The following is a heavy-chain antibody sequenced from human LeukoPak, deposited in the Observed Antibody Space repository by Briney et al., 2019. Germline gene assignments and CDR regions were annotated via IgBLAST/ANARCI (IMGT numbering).Heavy chain of an antibody. D-gene: IGHD1-1*01. CDR2: ISSSSSYI. J-gene: IGHJ3*02. CDR3: ARELRTNDAFDI. Sequence: GGSLRLSCAASGFTFSSYSMNWVRQAPGKGLEWVSSISSSSSYIYYADSVKGRFSISRDNAKNSLYLQMNSLRAEDTAVYYCARELRTNDAFDIWGQGTMVTVSS. V-gene: IGHV3-21*01. CDR1: GFTFSSYS.